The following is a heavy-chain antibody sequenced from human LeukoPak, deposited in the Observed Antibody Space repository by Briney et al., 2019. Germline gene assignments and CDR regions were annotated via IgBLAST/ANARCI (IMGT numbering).Heavy chain of an antibody. Sequence: ASVKVSCKASGYTFTDYYIHWMRQAPGQGLEWVGYINPNSGATEYAQNFQGRVTMTRDTSISTANMELTRLRSDDTAVYYCARPQGPYYWYFDLWGRGTLVSVSS. V-gene: IGHV1-2*02. CDR3: ARPQGPYYWYFDL. CDR2: INPNSGAT. CDR1: GYTFTDYY. J-gene: IGHJ2*01.